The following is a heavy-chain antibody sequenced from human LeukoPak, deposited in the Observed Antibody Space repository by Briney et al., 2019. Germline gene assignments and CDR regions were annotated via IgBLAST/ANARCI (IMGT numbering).Heavy chain of an antibody. D-gene: IGHD2-15*01. CDR2: ISYDGSNK. V-gene: IGHV3-30*18. CDR3: AKGDYCSGGSCYRNAFDI. Sequence: GRSLRLSCAASGFTFSSYGMHWVRQAPGKGLEWVAVISYDGSNKYYADSVKGRFTISGDNSKNTLYLQMNSLRAEDTAVYYCAKGDYCSGGSCYRNAFDIWGQGTMVTVSS. CDR1: GFTFSSYG. J-gene: IGHJ3*02.